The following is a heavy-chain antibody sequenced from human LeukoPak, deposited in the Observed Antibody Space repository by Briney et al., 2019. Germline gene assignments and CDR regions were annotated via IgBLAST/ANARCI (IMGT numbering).Heavy chain of an antibody. J-gene: IGHJ4*02. V-gene: IGHV3-43*02. CDR3: AKDYY. CDR1: GFTFDDYA. Sequence: GGSQRLSCAASGFTFDDYAMHWVRQAPGKGLEWVSLIRADGITTYYADSVKGRFTISRDSSKNSLYLQMNSLKTEESALYHCAKDYYWGQGTLVTVSS. CDR2: IRADGITT.